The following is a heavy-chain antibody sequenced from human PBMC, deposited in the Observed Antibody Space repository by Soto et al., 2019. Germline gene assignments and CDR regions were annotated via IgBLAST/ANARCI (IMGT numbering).Heavy chain of an antibody. D-gene: IGHD2-15*01. J-gene: IGHJ2*01. CDR2: IIPIFGTA. V-gene: IGHV1-69*12. CDR3: ARVVTVVKSFHYWYFDL. CDR1: GGTFSSYA. Sequence: QVQLVQSGAEVKKPGSSVKVSCKASGGTFSSYAISWVRQAPGQGLEWMGGIIPIFGTANYAQKFQGRVTITADESTRTAYMGLSSLRSEDTAVYYCARVVTVVKSFHYWYFDLWGRGTLVTVSS.